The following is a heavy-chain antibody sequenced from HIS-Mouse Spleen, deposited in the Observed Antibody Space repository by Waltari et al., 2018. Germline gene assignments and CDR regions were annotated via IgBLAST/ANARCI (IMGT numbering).Heavy chain of an antibody. CDR3: ARGSITIFGVAARGD. CDR1: GYTFTSYY. V-gene: IGHV1-46*01. Sequence: QVQLVQSGAEVKKPGASVKVSCKASGYTFTSYYMHWVRQAPGQGLEWMGIINPSGGSTSYAQKFQGRVTMTRDTSTSTVYMELSSLRSEDTAVYYCARGSITIFGVAARGDWGQGTLVTVSS. J-gene: IGHJ4*02. CDR2: INPSGGST. D-gene: IGHD3-3*01.